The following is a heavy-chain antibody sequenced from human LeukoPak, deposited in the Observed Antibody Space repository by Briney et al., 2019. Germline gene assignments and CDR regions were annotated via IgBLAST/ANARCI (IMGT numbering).Heavy chain of an antibody. CDR3: ARDRFGPTEN. J-gene: IGHJ4*02. Sequence: PGGSLRLSCAASGLTFNTYGMHWVREAPGKGLEWVAVIRYDGTEKYYSDSVKGRFTISRDNSQNTLYLQMNSLRVEDTAVYYCARDRFGPTENWGQGTLVTVSS. D-gene: IGHD3-10*01. CDR1: GLTFNTYG. CDR2: IRYDGTEK. V-gene: IGHV3-33*01.